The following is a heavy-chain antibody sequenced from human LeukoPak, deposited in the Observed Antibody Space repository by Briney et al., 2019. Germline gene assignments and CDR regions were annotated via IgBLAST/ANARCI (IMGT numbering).Heavy chain of an antibody. V-gene: IGHV4-34*01. D-gene: IGHD6-19*01. Sequence: SETLSLTCAVYGGSFSGYYWSWIRQPPGKGLEWIGEINHSGSTNSNPSLKSRVTISVDTSKNQFSLKLSSVTAADTAVYYCARPRQWLVRAPDAFDIWGQGTMVTVSS. CDR1: GGSFSGYY. CDR2: INHSGST. CDR3: ARPRQWLVRAPDAFDI. J-gene: IGHJ3*02.